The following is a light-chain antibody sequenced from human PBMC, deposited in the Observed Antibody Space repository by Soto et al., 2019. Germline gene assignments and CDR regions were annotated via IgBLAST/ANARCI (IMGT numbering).Light chain of an antibody. CDR1: KNDIGVYDF. Sequence: QSVLTQPPSASGSPGQSVTISCTGTKNDIGVYDFVSWYQHHPGKAPRLIIYEVVQRPSGVPDRFSGSKSGNTASLTVSRLQAADEADYFCKSYAGSNTYVFGSGTKVTV. CDR3: KSYAGSNTYV. V-gene: IGLV2-8*01. J-gene: IGLJ1*01. CDR2: EVV.